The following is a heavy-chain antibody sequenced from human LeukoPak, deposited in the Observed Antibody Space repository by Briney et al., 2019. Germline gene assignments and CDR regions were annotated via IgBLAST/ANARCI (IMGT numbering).Heavy chain of an antibody. J-gene: IGHJ4*02. V-gene: IGHV3-73*01. D-gene: IGHD5-18*01. Sequence: GGPLRLSCAASGFTFSGSAMHWVRQASGKGLEWVGRIRSKANSYATAYAASVKGRFTISRDDSKNTAYLQMNSLKTEDTAVYYCTRHVKGYSYGFGWGQGTLVTVSS. CDR2: IRSKANSYAT. CDR1: GFTFSGSA. CDR3: TRHVKGYSYGFG.